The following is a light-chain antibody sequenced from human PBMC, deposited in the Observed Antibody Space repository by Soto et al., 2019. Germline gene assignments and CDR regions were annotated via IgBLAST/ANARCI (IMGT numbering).Light chain of an antibody. CDR3: QQSYSTPIT. Sequence: IQRSQTPYSLSASVGDRVTITCRASQSISSYLNWYQQKPGKAPKLLIYAASSLQSGVPSRFSGSGSGTDFTLTISSLQPEDFATYYCQQSYSTPITFGQGTRLE. CDR1: QSISSY. V-gene: IGKV1-39*01. CDR2: AAS. J-gene: IGKJ5*01.